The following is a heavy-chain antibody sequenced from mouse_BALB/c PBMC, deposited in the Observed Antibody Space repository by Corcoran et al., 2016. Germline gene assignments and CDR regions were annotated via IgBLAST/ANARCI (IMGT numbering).Heavy chain of an antibody. D-gene: IGHD2-14*01. CDR1: GFSLSTSGMG. V-gene: IGHV8-12*01. J-gene: IGHJ2*01. CDR3: ARRATYYRYDDYFDY. Sequence: QVTLKESGPGILQPSQTLSLTCSFSGFSLSTSGMGVSWIRQPSGKGLEWLAHIYWDDDKRYNPSLKSRLTISKDTSRNQVFLKITSVDTADTATYYCARRATYYRYDDYFDYWGQGTTLTVSS. CDR2: IYWDDDK.